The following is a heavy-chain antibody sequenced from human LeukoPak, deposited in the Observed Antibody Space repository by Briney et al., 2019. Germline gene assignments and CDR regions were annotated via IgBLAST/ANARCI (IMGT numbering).Heavy chain of an antibody. Sequence: SVKVSCKASGGTFSRNSISWVRQAPGQGLEWMGEMMPIFGTGNYAQKFQGRVTITADESTTTAYMELISLKSDDTAVYYCARTLNYYGSGSYGYWGQGTLVTVSS. J-gene: IGHJ4*02. CDR2: MMPIFGTG. CDR1: GGTFSRNS. V-gene: IGHV1-69*13. CDR3: ARTLNYYGSGSYGY. D-gene: IGHD3-10*01.